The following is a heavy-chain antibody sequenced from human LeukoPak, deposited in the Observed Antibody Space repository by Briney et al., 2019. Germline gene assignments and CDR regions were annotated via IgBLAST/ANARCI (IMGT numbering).Heavy chain of an antibody. CDR1: GGSISSGGYY. D-gene: IGHD4-23*01. Sequence: SQTLSLTCTVSGGSISSGGYYWSWIRQHPGKGLEWIVYIYYSGSTYYNPSMKSRVTIAVETSKNKLSRKRSSGSAAEKAVNYWARVPYGGNYGVIDYWGQGNLVTVSS. CDR2: IYYSGST. CDR3: ARVPYGGNYGVIDY. V-gene: IGHV4-31*03. J-gene: IGHJ4*02.